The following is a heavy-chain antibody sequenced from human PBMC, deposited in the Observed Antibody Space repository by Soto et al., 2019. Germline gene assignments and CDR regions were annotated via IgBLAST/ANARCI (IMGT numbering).Heavy chain of an antibody. CDR2: ISAYNGNT. Sequence: QVQLVQSGAEVKKPGASVKVSCKASGYTFTSYGISWVRQAPGQGLEWMGWISAYNGNTNYAQKLQGRVTMTTDTATSTAYMELRSLRSDDTAVYYCARDPYYGSGSYFPYDYYGMDVWGQGTTVTVSS. V-gene: IGHV1-18*01. D-gene: IGHD3-10*01. CDR3: ARDPYYGSGSYFPYDYYGMDV. J-gene: IGHJ6*02. CDR1: GYTFTSYG.